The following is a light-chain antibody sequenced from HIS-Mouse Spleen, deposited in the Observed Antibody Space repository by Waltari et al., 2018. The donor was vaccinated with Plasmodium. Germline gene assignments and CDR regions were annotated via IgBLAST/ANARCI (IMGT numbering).Light chain of an antibody. Sequence: SYELTQPPSVSVSPGQTARIPCSGDSLTTKYAYWYQQKSGQAPVLVIYEDSKRPSGIPERFSGSSSGTMATLTISGAQVEDEADYYCYSTDSSGNHRVFGGGTKLTVL. CDR3: YSTDSSGNHRV. CDR1: SLTTKY. J-gene: IGLJ3*02. V-gene: IGLV3-10*01. CDR2: EDS.